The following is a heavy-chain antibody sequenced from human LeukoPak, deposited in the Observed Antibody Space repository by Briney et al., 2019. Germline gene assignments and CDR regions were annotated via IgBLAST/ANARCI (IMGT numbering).Heavy chain of an antibody. D-gene: IGHD2-2*01. Sequence: TSQTLSLTRTVSGASISSGTYYFTWIRQPAGKGLEWIGRIYSGGSAYYNPSLKSRVTISLDTSKNHFSLKLSSVTAADTAIYYCAREDSAAYCTSTNCFGFDYWGQGTLVTVSS. CDR2: IYSGGSA. CDR1: GASISSGTYY. J-gene: IGHJ4*02. V-gene: IGHV4-61*02. CDR3: AREDSAAYCTSTNCFGFDY.